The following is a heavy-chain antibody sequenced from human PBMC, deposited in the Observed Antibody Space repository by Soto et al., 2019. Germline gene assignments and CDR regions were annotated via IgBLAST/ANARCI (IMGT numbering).Heavy chain of an antibody. CDR1: GVSISSHY. CDR2: SNTGGNT. J-gene: IGHJ5*02. V-gene: IGHV4-59*08. Sequence: PSETLSLTCSVSGVSISSHYWSWIRQPPGKGLEWIGYSNTGGNTIYNPSLKSRIIISVDASKNQFSLKLSSVTAADTAVYYCARHGYCCSGPRGWFDPWGQGTLVTVSS. D-gene: IGHD3-10*02. CDR3: ARHGYCCSGPRGWFDP.